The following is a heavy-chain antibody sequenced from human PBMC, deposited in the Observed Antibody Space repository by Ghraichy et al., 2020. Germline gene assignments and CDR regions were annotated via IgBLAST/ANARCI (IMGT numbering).Heavy chain of an antibody. Sequence: LTCAASGFTFSSYAMSWVRQAPGKGLEWVSAISGSGGSTYYADSVKGRFTISRDNSKNTLYLQMNSLRAEDTAVYYCAKRYDFWSGYHDYWGQGTLVTVSS. CDR3: AKRYDFWSGYHDY. J-gene: IGHJ4*02. V-gene: IGHV3-23*01. CDR1: GFTFSSYA. D-gene: IGHD3-3*01. CDR2: ISGSGGST.